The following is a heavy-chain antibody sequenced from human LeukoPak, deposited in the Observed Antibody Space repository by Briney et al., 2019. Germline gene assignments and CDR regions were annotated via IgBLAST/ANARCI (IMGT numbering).Heavy chain of an antibody. CDR2: ISASGTIT. CDR1: GFTFSSYE. Sequence: SGGSLRLSCAASGFTFSSYEMNWVRQAPGKGLEWISYISASGTITHYADSVEGRFTISRDNAKNSLYLQMNSLRAEDTAVYYCARALWFGETFPAYWGQGTLVTVSS. J-gene: IGHJ4*02. V-gene: IGHV3-48*03. CDR3: ARALWFGETFPAY. D-gene: IGHD3-10*01.